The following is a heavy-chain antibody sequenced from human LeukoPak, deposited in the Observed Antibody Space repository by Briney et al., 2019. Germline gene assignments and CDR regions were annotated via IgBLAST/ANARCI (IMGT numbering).Heavy chain of an antibody. Sequence: PGRSLRLSCAASGFTFSSYGMHWVRQAPGKGLVWVSYINSDGSSTSYADSVKGRFTISRDNAKNTLYLQMNSLRAEDTAVYYCARAQWLAFDYWGQGTLVTVSS. D-gene: IGHD6-19*01. CDR3: ARAQWLAFDY. CDR1: GFTFSSYG. CDR2: INSDGSST. V-gene: IGHV3-74*01. J-gene: IGHJ4*02.